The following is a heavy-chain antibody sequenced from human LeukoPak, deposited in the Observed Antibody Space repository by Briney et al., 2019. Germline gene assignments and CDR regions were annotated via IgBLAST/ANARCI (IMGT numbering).Heavy chain of an antibody. CDR2: IYYTGST. V-gene: IGHV4-39*07. CDR3: ARGLGYGYSGYDFDY. D-gene: IGHD5-12*01. Sequence: SETLSLTCTVSGGSIRSNNYYWGWIRQPPGKGLEWIGSIYYTGSTYYNPSLKSRVTISVDTSKNQFSLKLSSVTAADTAVYYCARGLGYGYSGYDFDYWGQGTLVTVSS. CDR1: GGSIRSNNYY. J-gene: IGHJ4*02.